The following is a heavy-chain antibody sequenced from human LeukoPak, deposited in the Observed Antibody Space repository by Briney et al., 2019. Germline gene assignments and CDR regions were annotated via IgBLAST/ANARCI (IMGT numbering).Heavy chain of an antibody. V-gene: IGHV3-21*01. Sequence: GGSLRLSCAASGFTFRRHSMNGVRRAPGKGREGVSSISRRSNFLCYADSVKGQFTICRFNAKAVLYLQMNRLRAHDTAVHYCARGVEVVTPYYFYGMDVWGQGTTVTVSS. CDR2: ISRRSNFL. CDR3: ARGVEVVTPYYFYGMDV. CDR1: GFTFRRHS. J-gene: IGHJ6*02. D-gene: IGHD4-23*01.